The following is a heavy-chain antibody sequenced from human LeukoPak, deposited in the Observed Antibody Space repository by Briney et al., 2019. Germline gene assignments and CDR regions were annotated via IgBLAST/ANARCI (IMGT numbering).Heavy chain of an antibody. V-gene: IGHV3-30*18. Sequence: GGSLRLSCAASGFTFSSYGMHWVRQAPGKGLEWVAVISYDGSNKYYAVSVKGRFTISRDNSKNTLYLQMNSLRAEDTAVYYCAKPLYSYGYYFDYWGQGTLVTVSS. J-gene: IGHJ4*02. D-gene: IGHD5-18*01. CDR2: ISYDGSNK. CDR1: GFTFSSYG. CDR3: AKPLYSYGYYFDY.